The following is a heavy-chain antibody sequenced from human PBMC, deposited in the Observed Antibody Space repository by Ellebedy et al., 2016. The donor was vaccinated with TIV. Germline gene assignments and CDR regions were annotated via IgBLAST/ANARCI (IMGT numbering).Heavy chain of an antibody. Sequence: PGGSLRLSCAASGFTFSSYWMPWVRQAPGKGLEWVANIKQDGSGTYYVDSLKGRFTISRDSAKNSLYLQMNSVRAEDKAVYYCARAGGAGNSFDYWGQGTLVTVSS. CDR1: GFTFSSYW. CDR3: ARAGGAGNSFDY. J-gene: IGHJ4*02. CDR2: IKQDGSGT. D-gene: IGHD3-10*01. V-gene: IGHV3-7*03.